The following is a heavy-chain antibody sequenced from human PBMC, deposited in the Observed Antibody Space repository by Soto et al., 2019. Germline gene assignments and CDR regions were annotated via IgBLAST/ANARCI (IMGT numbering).Heavy chain of an antibody. V-gene: IGHV3-23*01. Sequence: EVQLLESGGGLVQPGGSLRLSCAASGFTFSSYAMSWVRQAPGKGLEWVSAISGSGGSTYYADSVKGRFTISRDNSKNTLYLQMNSLRAEDTAVYYCAKDPDLGGYYYYYYMDVWGKGTTVTVSS. CDR3: AKDPDLGGYYYYYYMDV. CDR1: GFTFSSYA. D-gene: IGHD3-3*01. CDR2: ISGSGGST. J-gene: IGHJ6*03.